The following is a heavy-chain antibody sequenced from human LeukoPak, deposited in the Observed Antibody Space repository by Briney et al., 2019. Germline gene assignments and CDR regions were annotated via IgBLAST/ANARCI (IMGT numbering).Heavy chain of an antibody. CDR3: AREDVVVAAMLYYYYGMDV. Sequence: GGSLRLSCAASGFTFISYSMNSVRQAPGKGLEWVSSISSSISYIYYADSVKGRFTISRDNAKNSLYLQMNSLRAEDTAVYYCAREDVVVAAMLYYYYGMDVWGQGTTVTVSS. J-gene: IGHJ6*02. V-gene: IGHV3-21*01. CDR2: ISSSISYI. D-gene: IGHD2-15*01. CDR1: GFTFISYS.